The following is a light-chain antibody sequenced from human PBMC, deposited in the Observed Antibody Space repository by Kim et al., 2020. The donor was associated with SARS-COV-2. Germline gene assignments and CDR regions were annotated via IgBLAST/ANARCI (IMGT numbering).Light chain of an antibody. J-gene: IGLJ3*02. CDR3: SSFAGSSTFGGV. V-gene: IGLV2-23*02. CDR1: SSDVGSYNL. Sequence: SITTSCTGTSSDVGSYNLVSWYQHHPGKAPKLMIYEVTKRPSGVSSRFSGSKSGNPASLTISGLQAEDEADYYCSSFAGSSTFGGVFGGGTRLTVL. CDR2: EVT.